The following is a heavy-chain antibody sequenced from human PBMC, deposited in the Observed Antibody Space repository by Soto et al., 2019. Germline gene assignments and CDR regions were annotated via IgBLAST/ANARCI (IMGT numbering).Heavy chain of an antibody. J-gene: IGHJ4*02. Sequence: GGSLRLSCAASGFRFSDYSMNWVRQAPGRGLEWVSYISSSSFTIHYADSVEGRFAISRDNSRNTVYLQMNSLRADDTAVYYCAKDRLAGGFDYWGQGTLVTV. CDR1: GFRFSDYS. D-gene: IGHD3-16*01. CDR2: ISSSSFTI. V-gene: IGHV3-48*01. CDR3: AKDRLAGGFDY.